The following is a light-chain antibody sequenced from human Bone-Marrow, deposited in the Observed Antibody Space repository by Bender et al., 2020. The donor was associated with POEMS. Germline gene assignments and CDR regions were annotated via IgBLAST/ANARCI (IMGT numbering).Light chain of an antibody. J-gene: IGLJ2*01. V-gene: IGLV3-25*01. CDR3: QAWDTSSVV. Sequence: ARITCSGDALPKQYAYWYQQKQGQAPVLVIYKDSERPSGIPERFSGSNSGNIATLTISGTQALDEADYYCQAWDTSSVVFGGGTKLTVL. CDR1: ALPKQY. CDR2: KDS.